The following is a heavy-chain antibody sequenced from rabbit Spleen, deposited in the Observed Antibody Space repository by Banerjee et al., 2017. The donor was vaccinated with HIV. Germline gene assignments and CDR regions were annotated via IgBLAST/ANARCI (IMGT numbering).Heavy chain of an antibody. CDR3: TRDAGTGDYIDVYFSL. D-gene: IGHD8-1*01. Sequence: QEQLVESGGGLVQPEGSLTLTCTVSGFSFSSSYWICWVRQAPGKGLEWIACIYAGSSGNTYYASWAKGRFTISKSSSTTVTLQMTSLTAADTATYFCTRDAGTGDYIDVYFSLWGPGTLVTVS. J-gene: IGHJ4*01. V-gene: IGHV1S45*01. CDR2: IYAGSSGNT. CDR1: GFSFSSSYW.